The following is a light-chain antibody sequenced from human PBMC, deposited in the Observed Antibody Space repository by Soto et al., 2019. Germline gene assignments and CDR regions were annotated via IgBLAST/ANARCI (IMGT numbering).Light chain of an antibody. CDR1: QNIRTY. V-gene: IGKV1-39*01. CDR3: QQGHSTPYT. CDR2: SAS. Sequence: DIQMTQSPYSLSASVGDSVTITCRASQNIRTYLNWYQQKPGRAPKLLIHSASALPSGVPSRVSGSGSGTAFTLTMSGLQPEDFATYYCQQGHSTPYTFGQGTKVEIK. J-gene: IGKJ2*01.